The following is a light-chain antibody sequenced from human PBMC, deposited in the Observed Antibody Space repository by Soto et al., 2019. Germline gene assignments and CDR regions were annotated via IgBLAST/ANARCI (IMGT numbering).Light chain of an antibody. J-gene: IGLJ1*01. CDR1: SSDVGGYNY. V-gene: IGLV2-14*01. CDR3: SSYTSNSPYV. CDR2: DVS. Sequence: QSALNQPASVSGSPGQSITISCTGNSSDVGGYNYVSWYQQHPGKAPKLMIYDVSNRPSGVSNRFSGSKSGNTASLTISGLQAEDEADYYCSSYTSNSPYVFGTGTKVTVL.